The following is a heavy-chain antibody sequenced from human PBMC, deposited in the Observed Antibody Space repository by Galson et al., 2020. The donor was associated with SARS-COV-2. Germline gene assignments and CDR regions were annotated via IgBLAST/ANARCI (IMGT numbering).Heavy chain of an antibody. CDR1: GFTFSGYV. CDR3: SRGGSSGDDAFDI. D-gene: IGHD6-19*01. CDR2: TSFDGSVT. V-gene: IGHV3-30*03. Sequence: QAGGSLRLSCAASGFTFSGYVMHWVRQVPGKGLAWVAVTSFDGSVTNYVDSVKGRFTISRDNSKNTLYLQMNSLRADDTAVYYCSRGGSSGDDAFDIWGHGTMVTVSS. J-gene: IGHJ3*02.